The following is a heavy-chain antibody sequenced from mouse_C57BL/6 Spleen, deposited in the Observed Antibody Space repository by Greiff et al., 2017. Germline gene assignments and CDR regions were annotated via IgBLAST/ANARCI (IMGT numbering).Heavy chain of an antibody. D-gene: IGHD1-1*01. CDR1: GFSLSTSGMG. CDR2: IYWDDDK. V-gene: IGHV8-12*01. Sequence: QVTLKECGPGILQSSQTLSLTCSFSGFSLSTSGMGVSWIRQPSGKGLEWLAHIYWDDDKRYNPSLKSRLTISKDTSRNQVFLKITSVDTADTATYYCARRGYYGRDYAMDYWGQGTSVTVSS. CDR3: ARRGYYGRDYAMDY. J-gene: IGHJ4*01.